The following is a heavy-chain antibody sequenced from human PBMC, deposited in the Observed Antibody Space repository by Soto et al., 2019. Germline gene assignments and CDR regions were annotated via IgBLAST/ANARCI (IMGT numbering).Heavy chain of an antibody. Sequence: ASVEVSCKASGYTFTSYAMHWVRQAPGQRLEWMGWINAGNGNTKYSQKFQGRVTITRGTSASTAYMELSSLRSEDTAVYYCARDLGIEVAGTAGEIDYWGQGTLVTVSS. CDR3: ARDLGIEVAGTAGEIDY. J-gene: IGHJ4*02. CDR2: INAGNGNT. D-gene: IGHD6-19*01. CDR1: GYTFTSYA. V-gene: IGHV1-3*01.